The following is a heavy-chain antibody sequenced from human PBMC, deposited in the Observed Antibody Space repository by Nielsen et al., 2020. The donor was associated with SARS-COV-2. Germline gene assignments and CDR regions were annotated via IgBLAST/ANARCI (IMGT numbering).Heavy chain of an antibody. J-gene: IGHJ4*02. V-gene: IGHV1-3*01. Sequence: ASVKVSCKASGYTFTSYAMHWVRQAPGQRLEWMGWINAGNGNTKYSQKFQGRVTITADESTSTAYMELSSLRSEDTAVYYCAREGYCTNGVCPVGLDWGQGTLVTVSS. CDR1: GYTFTSYA. CDR3: AREGYCTNGVCPVGLD. CDR2: INAGNGNT. D-gene: IGHD2-8*01.